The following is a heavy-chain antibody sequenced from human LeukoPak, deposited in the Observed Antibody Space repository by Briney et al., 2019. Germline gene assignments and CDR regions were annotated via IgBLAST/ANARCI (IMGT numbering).Heavy chain of an antibody. CDR2: IKTDGSLT. CDR1: GFTFSSYA. Sequence: GGSLRLSCAASGFTFSSYAMSWVRQAPGKGLEWVANIKTDGSLTYYVDSVKGRFTISRDNAKNSLYLQMNSLRAEDTAVYYCARDLNWETYWGQGTLVSVSS. CDR3: ARDLNWETY. D-gene: IGHD7-27*01. J-gene: IGHJ4*02. V-gene: IGHV3-7*01.